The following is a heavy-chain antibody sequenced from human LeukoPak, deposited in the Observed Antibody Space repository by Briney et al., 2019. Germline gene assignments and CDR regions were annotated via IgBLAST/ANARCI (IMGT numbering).Heavy chain of an antibody. CDR3: AKNLGPFDV. CDR1: GFTFNDFA. CDR2: IGDAGT. J-gene: IGHJ3*01. Sequence: GGSLRLSCAASGFTFNDFAMTWVRQAPGKGLGWVSSIGDAGTYYADSVKGRFTISRDNSKNMLYLQLNSLRAGDTAMYYCAKNLGPFDVRGQGTMVTVPS. D-gene: IGHD3-16*01. V-gene: IGHV3-23*01.